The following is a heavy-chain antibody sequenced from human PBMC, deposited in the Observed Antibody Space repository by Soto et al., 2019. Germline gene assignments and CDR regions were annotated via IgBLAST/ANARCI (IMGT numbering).Heavy chain of an antibody. CDR3: ASRGYYDSSGYPQAHDAFDI. V-gene: IGHV5-51*01. J-gene: IGHJ3*02. Sequence: GESLKISCKASGYSFTSYWIGWVRQISGKGLEWMGIIYPGDSDTRYSPSFQGQVTISADKSISTAYLQWSSLKASDTAMYYCASRGYYDSSGYPQAHDAFDIWGQGTMVTVS. CDR1: GYSFTSYW. D-gene: IGHD3-22*01. CDR2: IYPGDSDT.